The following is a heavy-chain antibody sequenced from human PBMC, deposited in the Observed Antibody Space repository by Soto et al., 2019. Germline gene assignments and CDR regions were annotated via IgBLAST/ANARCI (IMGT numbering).Heavy chain of an antibody. CDR3: ARAGYGEVYYYYYGMDV. J-gene: IGHJ6*02. CDR1: GYTFTGYY. V-gene: IGHV1-2*04. CDR2: INPNSGGT. Sequence: SVKVSCKASGYTFTGYYMHWVRQAPGQGLGWMGWINPNSGGTNYAQKFQGWVTMTRDTSISTAYMELSRLRSDDTAVYYCARAGYGEVYYYYYGMDVWGQGTTVTVSS. D-gene: IGHD4-17*01.